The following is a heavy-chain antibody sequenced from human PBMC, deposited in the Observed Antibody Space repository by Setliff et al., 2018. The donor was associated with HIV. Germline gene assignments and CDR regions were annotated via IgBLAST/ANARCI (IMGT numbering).Heavy chain of an antibody. D-gene: IGHD3-22*01. CDR3: ARDYYDSSGYIFFPGLPDY. CDR1: GYSFTDYY. J-gene: IGHJ4*02. Sequence: ASVKVSCKASGYSFTDYYIHWVRQAPGQGLEWMGWINPKSDGTNYAQKFQGRVTMTRDTSISTAYMELSGLRSDDTAVYYCARDYYDSSGYIFFPGLPDYWGQGTLVTVSS. CDR2: INPKSDGT. V-gene: IGHV1-2*02.